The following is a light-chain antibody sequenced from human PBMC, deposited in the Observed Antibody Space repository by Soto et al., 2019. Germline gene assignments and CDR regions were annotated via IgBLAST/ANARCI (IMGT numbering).Light chain of an antibody. V-gene: IGKV3-11*01. J-gene: IGKJ3*01. Sequence: EIVLTQSPATLSVSPGERATLSCRASQSVSNYLAWYQQKPGQAPRLLIYDASTRATGIPARFSGSGSGTDFTLTISSLEPEDFADYYCQHRYKWIFTFGPGTKVYRK. CDR1: QSVSNY. CDR3: QHRYKWIFT. CDR2: DAS.